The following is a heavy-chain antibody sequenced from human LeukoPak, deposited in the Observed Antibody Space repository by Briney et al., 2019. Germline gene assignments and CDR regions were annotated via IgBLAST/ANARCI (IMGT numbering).Heavy chain of an antibody. CDR3: ARSGGAGGSGSYYT. V-gene: IGHV1-3*01. Sequence: ASVKLSYKPSGYTFTSYAIQWVRQAPGQRLKWRGWINAGHGNTKYSQNFQGRVTITRDTSASTGYMELSSLRSEDTAVYYCARSGGAGGSGSYYTWGQGTLVTVSS. J-gene: IGHJ5*02. CDR1: GYTFTSYA. D-gene: IGHD3-10*01. CDR2: INAGHGNT.